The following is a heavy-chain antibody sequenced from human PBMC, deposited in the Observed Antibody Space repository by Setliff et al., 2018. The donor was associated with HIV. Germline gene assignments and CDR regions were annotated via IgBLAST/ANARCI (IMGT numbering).Heavy chain of an antibody. CDR2: VYYSGST. CDR1: GGYISRGGYF. D-gene: IGHD3-22*01. Sequence: PSETLSLTCTVSGGYISRGGYFWSWIRQLPGKGLEWTGYVYYSGSTYYNPSLKSRFTISVDTAKNQFSLKLSSVTAADSAVYYCAIAEGYYDSSVNPGRYYYCYMDVWGKGTTVTVSS. V-gene: IGHV4-31*03. J-gene: IGHJ6*03. CDR3: AIAEGYYDSSVNPGRYYYCYMDV.